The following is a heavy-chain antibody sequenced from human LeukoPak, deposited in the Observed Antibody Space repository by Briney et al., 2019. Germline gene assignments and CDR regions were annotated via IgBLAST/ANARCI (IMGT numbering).Heavy chain of an antibody. CDR1: GFTFSRYW. Sequence: GGSLRLSCAASGFTFSRYWMNWVRQAPGKGLGWVANINEDGSEKHFVDSVKGRFTISRDNAKNSLYLQMNSLRVEDTAVYYCARAVDDDPIDYWGQGTLVTVSS. D-gene: IGHD4-23*01. CDR2: INEDGSEK. V-gene: IGHV3-7*04. J-gene: IGHJ4*02. CDR3: ARAVDDDPIDY.